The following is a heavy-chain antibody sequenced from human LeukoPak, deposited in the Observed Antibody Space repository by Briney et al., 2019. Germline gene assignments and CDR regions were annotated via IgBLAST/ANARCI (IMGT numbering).Heavy chain of an antibody. J-gene: IGHJ4*02. V-gene: IGHV3-23*01. CDR3: ASGPPFLKYFEY. CDR1: GSTFSTYV. D-gene: IGHD3-3*01. Sequence: AGSLRLSCAASGSTFSTYVMNWFRQPPGKGLEWVSSIIVGADYIFYADSVKGRFTISRDDSNNALYLQMHSLRAEDTALYCCASGPPFLKYFEYWGQGTLVTVSS. CDR2: IIVGADYI.